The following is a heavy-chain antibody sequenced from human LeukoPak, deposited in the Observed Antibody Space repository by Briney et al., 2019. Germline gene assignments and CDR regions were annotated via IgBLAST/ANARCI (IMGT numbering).Heavy chain of an antibody. CDR3: ARRYYYGSGGINWFDP. Sequence: GESLKISCKISGYSFTSYWIGWVRQMPGKGLEWMGIIYPGDSDTRYSPSFQGQVTISADKTISTAYLQWSSLKASDTAMYYCARRYYYGSGGINWFDPWGQGTLVTVSS. D-gene: IGHD3-10*01. V-gene: IGHV5-51*01. CDR1: GYSFTSYW. J-gene: IGHJ5*02. CDR2: IYPGDSDT.